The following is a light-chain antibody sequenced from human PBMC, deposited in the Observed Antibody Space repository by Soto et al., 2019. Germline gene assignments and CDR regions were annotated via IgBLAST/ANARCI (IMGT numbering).Light chain of an antibody. CDR2: DAS. CDR3: QGRSNWAWT. V-gene: IGKV3-11*01. Sequence: EIVLTQSPATLSLSPGERATLSCRASQSVGTYLAWYQQKPGQAPRLLMYDASNRATGIPARFSGGGSGTDFTLTISSLEPEDFAVYYCQGRSNWAWTCGQGTKVEIK. J-gene: IGKJ1*01. CDR1: QSVGTY.